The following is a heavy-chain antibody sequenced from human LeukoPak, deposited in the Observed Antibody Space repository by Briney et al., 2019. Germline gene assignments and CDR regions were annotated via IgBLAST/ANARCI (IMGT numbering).Heavy chain of an antibody. Sequence: GGSLRLSCAASGFTFSSYAMSWVRQAPGKGLEWVSVIYSGGLTYYADSVKGRFTISRDNSKNTLYLQMNTLRAEDTAVYYCARAHSSGWYVDAFDIWGQGTMVTVSS. J-gene: IGHJ3*02. V-gene: IGHV3-66*01. CDR2: IYSGGLT. D-gene: IGHD6-19*01. CDR3: ARAHSSGWYVDAFDI. CDR1: GFTFSSYA.